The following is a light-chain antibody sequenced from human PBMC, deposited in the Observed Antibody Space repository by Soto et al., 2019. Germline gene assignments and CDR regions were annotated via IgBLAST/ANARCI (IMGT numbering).Light chain of an antibody. V-gene: IGLV2-14*01. Sequence: QSALTQPASVSGSPGQSITISCTGTSSDIGAYNYVSWYQQHPGKAPKLLIYEVTNRPSGVSDRFSGSKSGNTASLTISGLQAEDEANYYCSSFTTSYFYVFGPGTKVTVL. CDR1: SSDIGAYNY. CDR3: SSFTTSYFYV. CDR2: EVT. J-gene: IGLJ1*01.